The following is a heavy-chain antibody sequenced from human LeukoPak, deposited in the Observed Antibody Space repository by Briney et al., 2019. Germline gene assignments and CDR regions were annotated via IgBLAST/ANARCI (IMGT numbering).Heavy chain of an antibody. D-gene: IGHD3-10*02. Sequence: SETLSLTXTVSGGSISPYYWSWIRQPPGKGLEWLGYIYYSGNTEYKPSLKSRVAMSVDTSKNQFSLRLSSVTAADTAVYYCARSTGSTMFIDYWGQGTLVTVSS. CDR1: GGSISPYY. J-gene: IGHJ4*02. V-gene: IGHV4-59*01. CDR2: IYYSGNT. CDR3: ARSTGSTMFIDY.